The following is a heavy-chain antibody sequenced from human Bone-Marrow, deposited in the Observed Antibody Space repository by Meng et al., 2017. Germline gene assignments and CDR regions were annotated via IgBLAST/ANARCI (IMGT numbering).Heavy chain of an antibody. CDR1: GFTVSSTY. Sequence: EVQLVESGGGLVQPGGSLRLYCAASGFTVSSTYMRWVRQAPGKGLEWVSVIYTAGGTYYADSVKGRFTISRDNSKNTLYLQMNSLRAEDTAVYYCARDSSGPGYWGQGTLVTVSS. J-gene: IGHJ4*02. D-gene: IGHD6-19*01. CDR2: IYTAGGT. V-gene: IGHV3-66*01. CDR3: ARDSSGPGY.